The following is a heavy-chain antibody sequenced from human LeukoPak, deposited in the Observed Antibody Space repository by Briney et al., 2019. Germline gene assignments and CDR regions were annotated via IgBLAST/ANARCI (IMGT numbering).Heavy chain of an antibody. D-gene: IGHD6-19*01. J-gene: IGHJ6*02. CDR2: ISPDGSKT. CDR3: AKNPISGPQKHYYYGLDV. V-gene: IGHV3-30*18. Sequence: GGSLRLSCAASGLTSSTYGMHWVRQAPGEGLEWVAVISPDGSKTDSLESVKGRFTVSRDNSNNTLYLQINSVKAEDTAVYFCAKNPISGPQKHYYYGLDVWGQGTSATVSS. CDR1: GLTSSTYG.